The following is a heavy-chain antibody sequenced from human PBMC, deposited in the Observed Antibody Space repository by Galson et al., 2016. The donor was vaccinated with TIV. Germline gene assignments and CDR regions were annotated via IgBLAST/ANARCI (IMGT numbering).Heavy chain of an antibody. J-gene: IGHJ6*02. CDR1: GFKFDDYA. V-gene: IGHV3-9*01. Sequence: SLRLSCAASGFKFDDYAMYWVRQVPGKGLEWVSGISWTSRDIAYADSVKGRFTISRDNAKNSLYLQMSSLRTEDTAFYYCGIDLSPGGLDVWGQGTTVTVSS. CDR3: GIDLSPGGLDV. CDR2: ISWTSRDI.